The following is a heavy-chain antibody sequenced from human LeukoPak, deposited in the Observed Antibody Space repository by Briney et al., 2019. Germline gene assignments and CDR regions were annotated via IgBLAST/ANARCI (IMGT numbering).Heavy chain of an antibody. CDR3: AGWGHYYYDSSGYYDY. Sequence: ASVKVSCKASGYTFTSYYMHWVRQAPGQGLEWMGIINPSGGSTSYAQKFQGRDTMTRDTSTSTVYMELSSLRSEDTAVYYCAGWGHYYYDSSGYYDYWGQGTLVTVSS. D-gene: IGHD3-22*01. CDR1: GYTFTSYY. J-gene: IGHJ4*02. V-gene: IGHV1-46*01. CDR2: INPSGGST.